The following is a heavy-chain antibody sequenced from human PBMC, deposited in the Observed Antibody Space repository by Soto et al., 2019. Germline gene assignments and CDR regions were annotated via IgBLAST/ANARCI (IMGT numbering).Heavy chain of an antibody. J-gene: IGHJ6*02. D-gene: IGHD4-17*01. CDR1: GFTFSSYG. CDR3: ARDEGDYGGMGDYYYGMDV. V-gene: IGHV3-33*01. Sequence: PGGSLRLSCAASGFTFSSYGMHWVRQAPGKGLEWVAVIWYDGSNKYYADSVKGRFTISRDNSKNTLYLQMNSLRAEDTAVYYCARDEGDYGGMGDYYYGMDVWGQGTTVTVSS. CDR2: IWYDGSNK.